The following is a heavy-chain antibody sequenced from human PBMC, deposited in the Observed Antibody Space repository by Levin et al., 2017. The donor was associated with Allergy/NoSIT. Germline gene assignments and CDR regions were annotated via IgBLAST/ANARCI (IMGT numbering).Heavy chain of an antibody. CDR3: AKTSGWAYYYGMDV. CDR2: ISSSGGDT. V-gene: IGHV3-23*01. CDR1: GFTFSTYA. Sequence: GGSLRLSCAASGFTFSTYAMSWVRQAPGKGLEWVSAISSSGGDTYYADSVKGRFTISRDNSKNTLYLQMNSLRAEDTAVYFCAKTSGWAYYYGMDVWGQGTTVTVSS. D-gene: IGHD6-19*01. J-gene: IGHJ6*02.